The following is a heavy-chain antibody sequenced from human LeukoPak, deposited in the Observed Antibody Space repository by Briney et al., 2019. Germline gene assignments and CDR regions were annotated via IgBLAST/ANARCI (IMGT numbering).Heavy chain of an antibody. CDR1: GGSIRSYY. CDR3: ARRLNGATSAFDY. J-gene: IGHJ4*02. CDR2: IYYSGST. D-gene: IGHD1-26*01. V-gene: IGHV4-39*01. Sequence: PSETLSLTCTVSGGSIRSYYWGWIRQPPGKGLEWIGSIYYSGSTYYNPSLKSRVTISVDTSKNQFSLKLSSVTAADTAVYYCARRLNGATSAFDYWGQGTLVTVSS.